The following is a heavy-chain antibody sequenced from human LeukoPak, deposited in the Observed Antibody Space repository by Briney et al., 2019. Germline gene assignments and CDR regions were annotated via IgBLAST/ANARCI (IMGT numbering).Heavy chain of an antibody. D-gene: IGHD5-18*01. CDR1: GYTLTDYS. Sequence: GASVKVSCKASGYTLTDYSIHWVRQAPGQGLEWMGRMKLNSGGTNLAQRFQGRVTMTRDTSINTAYMDLSSLRSDDTAVYYCARAYNYASLFWGQGTLVTVSS. CDR2: MKLNSGGT. J-gene: IGHJ1*01. CDR3: ARAYNYASLF. V-gene: IGHV1-2*06.